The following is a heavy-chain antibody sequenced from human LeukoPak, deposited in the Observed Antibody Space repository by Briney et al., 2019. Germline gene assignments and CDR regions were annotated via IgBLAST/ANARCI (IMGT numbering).Heavy chain of an antibody. CDR2: IYSSGSI. V-gene: IGHV4-4*07. CDR3: ARDAYYYDTGGYYVVDY. CDR1: GGSISSYY. Sequence: PSETLSLTCTVSGGSISSYYWARIRQSAGNGLEWIGRIYSSGSIYYNPSLNSRVTMSVDTSNNQFSLRLPSVTAADTAVYYCARDAYYYDTGGYYVVDYWGQGTLVTVSS. D-gene: IGHD3-22*01. J-gene: IGHJ4*02.